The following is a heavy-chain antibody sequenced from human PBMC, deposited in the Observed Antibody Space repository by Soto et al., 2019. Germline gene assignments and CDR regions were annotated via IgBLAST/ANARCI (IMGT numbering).Heavy chain of an antibody. V-gene: IGHV4-59*02. CDR1: GDSVNTYF. CDR3: ARRGASSKWLDP. J-gene: IGHJ5*02. CDR2: IYDGGST. Sequence: TLSLTCTVSGDSVNTYFWSWIRQPPGQRPELIGFIYDGGSTKYNPSFKSRVTISLDTSKNQFFLQLSSVTAADTAVYYCARRGASSKWLDPWGQGTLVTVSS. D-gene: IGHD3-10*01.